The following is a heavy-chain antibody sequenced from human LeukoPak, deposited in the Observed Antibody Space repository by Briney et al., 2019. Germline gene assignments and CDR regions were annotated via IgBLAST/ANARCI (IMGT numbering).Heavy chain of an antibody. CDR3: AREGSSGYYYFDF. J-gene: IGHJ4*02. V-gene: IGHV1-46*01. Sequence: ASVKVSCRASGYTFTSYTMHWVRQAPGQGLEWMGIINPSGGGTSYAQKFRGRVTMTRDTSTSTLYMGLSSLRSEDTAVYYCAREGSSGYYYFDFWGQGTLVTVSS. CDR2: INPSGGGT. CDR1: GYTFTSYT. D-gene: IGHD3-22*01.